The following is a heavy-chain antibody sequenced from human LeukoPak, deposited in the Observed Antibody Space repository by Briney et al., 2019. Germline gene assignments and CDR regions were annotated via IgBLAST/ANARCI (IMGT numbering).Heavy chain of an antibody. CDR1: GGTFSSYA. V-gene: IGHV1-69*13. Sequence: ASVKVSCKASGGTFSSYAISWVRQAPGQGLEWMGGIIPIFGTANYAQKFQGRVTITADESTSTAYMELSSLRSEDTAVYYCARDDGPYYYDSSGYSYVLDYWGQGTLVTVSS. J-gene: IGHJ4*02. CDR3: ARDDGPYYYDSSGYSYVLDY. CDR2: IIPIFGTA. D-gene: IGHD3-22*01.